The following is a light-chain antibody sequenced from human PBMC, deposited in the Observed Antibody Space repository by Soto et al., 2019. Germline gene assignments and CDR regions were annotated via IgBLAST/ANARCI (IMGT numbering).Light chain of an antibody. V-gene: IGKV3-20*01. CDR1: QSVSSSY. J-gene: IGKJ5*01. Sequence: EIVLTQSPGTLSLSPGERATLSCRASQSVSSSYVAWYQQKPGQAPRLIIYGASSRATVIPDRFSGSGSGTDFTLTISRLEPEDFAVYYCQHYGSSHTFGQGTRLEIK. CDR3: QHYGSSHT. CDR2: GAS.